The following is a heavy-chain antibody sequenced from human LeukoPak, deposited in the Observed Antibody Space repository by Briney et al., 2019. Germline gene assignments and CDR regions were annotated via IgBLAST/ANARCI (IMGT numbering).Heavy chain of an antibody. V-gene: IGHV3-23*01. CDR3: AKDTPIGRYCTNGVCSPFDY. Sequence: GGSLRLSCAASGFTFSSYAMSWVRQAPGKGLEWVSAISDSGGSTYDADSVKGRFTISRDNSKNTLYLQMNSLRAEDTAVYYCAKDTPIGRYCTNGVCSPFDYWGQGTLVTVSS. CDR2: ISDSGGST. J-gene: IGHJ4*02. D-gene: IGHD2-8*01. CDR1: GFTFSSYA.